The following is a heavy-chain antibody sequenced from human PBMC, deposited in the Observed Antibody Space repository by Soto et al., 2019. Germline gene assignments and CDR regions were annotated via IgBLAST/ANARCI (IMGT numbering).Heavy chain of an antibody. J-gene: IGHJ6*02. Sequence: PTLVNPTQTLTLTCTVSGFSLSGSGMRVTWIRQPPGKALEWLARIDWEDTKLYSTSLKTRLTISKDTSKNQVVLTMTNVDPADTGTYYRARAFYGMDVWGQGTTVTVSS. V-gene: IGHV2-70*04. CDR1: GFSLSGSGMR. CDR3: ARAFYGMDV. CDR2: IDWEDTK.